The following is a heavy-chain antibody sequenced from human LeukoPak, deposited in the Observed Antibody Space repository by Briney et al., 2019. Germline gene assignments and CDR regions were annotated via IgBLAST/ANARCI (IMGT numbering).Heavy chain of an antibody. Sequence: GESLKISCKDSGYSFTSYWINWVRQMPGKGLEWMGRIDPSDSYTNYSPSFQGHVTISADKSISTAYLQWSSLKASDTAMYYCARHDRTGEYQLSQGMDVWGKGTTVTVSS. J-gene: IGHJ6*04. CDR2: IDPSDSYT. CDR3: ARHDRTGEYQLSQGMDV. CDR1: GYSFTSYW. D-gene: IGHD2-2*01. V-gene: IGHV5-10-1*01.